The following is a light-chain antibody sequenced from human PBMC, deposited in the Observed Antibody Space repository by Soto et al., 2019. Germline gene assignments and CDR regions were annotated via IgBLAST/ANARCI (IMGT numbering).Light chain of an antibody. CDR1: PTISTF. V-gene: IGKV1-39*01. CDR3: QQSYSTPLT. Sequence: DIQMTQSPSSLSASMGDRVTITCRASPTISTFLNWYQHKPGKAPNLLIHAATSLKSGVPSRFSGSGSGTDFTLTISSLQPEDSATYYCQQSYSTPLTFGGGTKVEIK. CDR2: AAT. J-gene: IGKJ4*01.